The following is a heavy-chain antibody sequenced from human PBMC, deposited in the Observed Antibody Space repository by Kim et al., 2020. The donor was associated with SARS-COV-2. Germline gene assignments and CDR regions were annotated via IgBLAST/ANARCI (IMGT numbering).Heavy chain of an antibody. CDR1: GGSISSGGYY. D-gene: IGHD3-10*01. CDR2: IYYSGST. CDR3: ARATSDGFGEKMSLYYFDY. V-gene: IGHV4-31*03. Sequence: SETLSLTCTVSGGSISSGGYYWSWIRQHPGKGLEWIGYIYYSGSTYYNPSLKSRVTISVDTSKNQFSLKLSSVTAADTAVYYCARATSDGFGEKMSLYYFDYWGQGTLVTVSS. J-gene: IGHJ4*02.